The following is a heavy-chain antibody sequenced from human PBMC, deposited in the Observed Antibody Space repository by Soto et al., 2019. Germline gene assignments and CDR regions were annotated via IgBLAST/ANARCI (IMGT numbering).Heavy chain of an antibody. CDR1: GXTVSSYT. D-gene: IGHD3-22*01. CDR3: AKHQGLGSSGYYSDAFDI. Sequence: QPXGSLKLSCAASGXTVSSYTMSWVRQAPGKGLELVSSISGSGGSTYYADSVNGRFTISIDNSNYTLYLQMNSLRAENTALYHCAKHQGLGSSGYYSDAFDIWGQGTMAPVS. J-gene: IGHJ3*02. V-gene: IGHV3-23*01. CDR2: ISGSGGST.